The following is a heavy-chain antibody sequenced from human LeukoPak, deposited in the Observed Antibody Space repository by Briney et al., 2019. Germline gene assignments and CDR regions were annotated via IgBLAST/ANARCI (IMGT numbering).Heavy chain of an antibody. CDR2: IYHGGST. D-gene: IGHD3-10*01. Sequence: PSETLSLTCAVSGYSISSGYYWGWIRQPPGKGLEWIGSIYHGGSTYYNPSLKSRVTISVDTSKNQFSLKLSSVTAADTAVYYCASHVLLWFGEPEGAFDIWGQGTMVTVSS. V-gene: IGHV4-38-2*01. J-gene: IGHJ3*02. CDR1: GYSISSGYY. CDR3: ASHVLLWFGEPEGAFDI.